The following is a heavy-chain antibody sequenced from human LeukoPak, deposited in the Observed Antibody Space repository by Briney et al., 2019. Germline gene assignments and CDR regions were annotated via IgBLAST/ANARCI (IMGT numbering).Heavy chain of an antibody. J-gene: IGHJ4*02. CDR1: GFTFSSYA. CDR3: ARDTLEMATIQFDY. V-gene: IGHV3-30-3*01. Sequence: RRSLRLSCAASGFTFSSYAMHWVRQAPGKGLEWVAVISYDGSNKYYADSVKGRFTISRDNSKNTLYLQMNSLRAEDTAVYYCARDTLEMATIQFDYWGQGTLVTVSS. D-gene: IGHD5-24*01. CDR2: ISYDGSNK.